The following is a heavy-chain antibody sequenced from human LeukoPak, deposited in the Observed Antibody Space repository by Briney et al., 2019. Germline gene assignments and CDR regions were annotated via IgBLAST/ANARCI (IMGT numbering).Heavy chain of an antibody. CDR2: IYYSGST. D-gene: IGHD3-10*01. CDR3: ARHGTDYYGSALNWFDP. V-gene: IGHV4-59*08. Sequence: SETLSLTCAVYGGSFSGYYWSWIRQPPGKGLEWIGYIYYSGSTNYNPSLKSRVTISVDTSKNQFSLKLSSVTAADTAVYYCARHGTDYYGSALNWFDPWGQGTLVTVSS. J-gene: IGHJ5*02. CDR1: GGSFSGYY.